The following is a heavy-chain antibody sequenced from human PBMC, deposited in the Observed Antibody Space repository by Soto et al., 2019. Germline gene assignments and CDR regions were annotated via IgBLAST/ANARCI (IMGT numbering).Heavy chain of an antibody. CDR2: IGLAVDGT. V-gene: IGHV3-13*01. J-gene: IGHJ6*02. Sequence: EVQLVESGGGLVQPGGSLRLSCVASGFTFSRYDMHWVRQVTGKGLEWVSGIGLAVDGTYYADSVKGRFTISRENAKNSLDLEMNNLRAEDTAVYDCARDRILWVRTSSPADYYGLDVWGLGTTVTVSS. CDR1: GFTFSRYD. D-gene: IGHD2-21*01. CDR3: ARDRILWVRTSSPADYYGLDV.